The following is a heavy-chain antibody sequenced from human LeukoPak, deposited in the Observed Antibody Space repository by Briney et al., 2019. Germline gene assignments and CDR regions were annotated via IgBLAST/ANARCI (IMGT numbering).Heavy chain of an antibody. CDR2: IWYDGSNK. J-gene: IGHJ4*02. Sequence: GGSLRLSCAASGFTFSSYGMHWVRQAPGKGLGWVAVIWYDGSNKYYADSVKGRFTISRDNSKNTLYLQMNSLRAEDTAVYYCARELRIRGVDYWGQGTLVTVSS. CDR1: GFTFSSYG. CDR3: ARELRIRGVDY. V-gene: IGHV3-33*01. D-gene: IGHD2/OR15-2a*01.